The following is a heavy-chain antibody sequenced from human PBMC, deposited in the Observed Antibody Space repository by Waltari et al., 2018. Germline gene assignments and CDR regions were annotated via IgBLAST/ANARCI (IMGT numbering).Heavy chain of an antibody. D-gene: IGHD2-21*01. CDR2: IYWNDDK. V-gene: IGHV2-5*01. CDR1: GFSLSTSGVG. CDR3: ASQKTYCGGDCYMWAFDY. Sequence: QITLKESGPTLVKPTQTLTLTCTFSGFSLSTSGVGVGWIRQPPGKALEWLALIYWNDDKRYSPSLNSRLTITKDTSKNQVVLTMTNMDPVDTATYYCASQKTYCGGDCYMWAFDYWGQGTLVTVSS. J-gene: IGHJ4*02.